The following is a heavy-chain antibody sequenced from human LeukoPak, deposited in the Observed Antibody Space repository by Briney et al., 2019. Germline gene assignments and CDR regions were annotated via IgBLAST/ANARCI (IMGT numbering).Heavy chain of an antibody. V-gene: IGHV4-61*02. D-gene: IGHD1-20*01. CDR3: ARGVTGPEFDY. CDR2: IYTSGST. Sequence: PSETLSLTCTVSGGSISSGSYYWSWIRQPAGKGLEWIGRIYTSGSTNYNPSLKSRVTISVDTSKNQFSLKLTSVTAADTAVYYCARGVTGPEFDYWGQGTLVTVSS. J-gene: IGHJ4*02. CDR1: GGSISSGSYY.